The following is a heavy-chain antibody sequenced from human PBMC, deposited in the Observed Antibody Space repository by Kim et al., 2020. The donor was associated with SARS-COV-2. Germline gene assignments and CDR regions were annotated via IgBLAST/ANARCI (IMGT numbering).Heavy chain of an antibody. CDR3: ARDGQKWLQLRGNHYYTFDV. Sequence: GGSLRLSCAASGFIFNGYWMTWVRLAPGRGLEWVANINQDGSVHHYVDSVKGRFTISRDNGRNTLSLLMYSLRAEDTGVYFCARDGQKWLQLRGNHYYTFDVWGQGTTVAVSS. CDR2: INQDGSVH. CDR1: GFIFNGYW. V-gene: IGHV3-7*03. D-gene: IGHD3-10*01. J-gene: IGHJ6*02.